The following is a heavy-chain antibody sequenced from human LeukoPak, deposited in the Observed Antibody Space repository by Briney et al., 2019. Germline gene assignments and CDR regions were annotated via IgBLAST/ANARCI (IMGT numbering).Heavy chain of an antibody. J-gene: IGHJ4*02. CDR1: GFTFSSYE. CDR2: INGNGSST. Sequence: GGSLRLSCAASGFTFSSYEMNWVRQAPGKGLEWVSGINGNGSSTGYADSVKGRFIISRDNAKNSLYLQMNSLRAEDTALYFCARVAGQWLDYFDYWGQGTLVTVSS. V-gene: IGHV3-20*04. D-gene: IGHD6-19*01. CDR3: ARVAGQWLDYFDY.